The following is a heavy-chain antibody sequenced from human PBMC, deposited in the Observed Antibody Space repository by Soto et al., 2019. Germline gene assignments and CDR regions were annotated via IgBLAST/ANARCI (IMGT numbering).Heavy chain of an antibody. Sequence: EVQLVESGGGVVQPGRSLRLSCAASGFTFDDYAMVWVRQAPGKGLEWVSGISYNSINIGYAESVKGRFTISRDNAKSSLYLQMNRLRAEDTAFYYCAKAPGPYGLELNGDVDLWGRGTRVTVSS. D-gene: IGHD1-26*01. V-gene: IGHV3-9*01. CDR3: AKAPGPYGLELNGDVDL. CDR2: ISYNSINI. J-gene: IGHJ2*01. CDR1: GFTFDDYA.